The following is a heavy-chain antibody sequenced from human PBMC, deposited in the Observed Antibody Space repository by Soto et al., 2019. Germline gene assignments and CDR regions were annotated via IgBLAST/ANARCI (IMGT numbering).Heavy chain of an antibody. J-gene: IGHJ6*02. CDR2: INPNSGGT. CDR1: GYTFTGYY. Sequence: GASVKVSCKASGYTFTGYYMHWVRQAPGQGLEWMGWINPNSGGTNYAQKFQGWVTMTRDTSISTAYMELSRLRSDDTAVYYCARGGWTNYYYYCYGMDVWGQGTTVT. V-gene: IGHV1-2*04. D-gene: IGHD6-19*01. CDR3: ARGGWTNYYYYCYGMDV.